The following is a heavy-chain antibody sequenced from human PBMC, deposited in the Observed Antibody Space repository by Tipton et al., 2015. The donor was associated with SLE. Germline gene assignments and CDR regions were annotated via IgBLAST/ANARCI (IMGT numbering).Heavy chain of an antibody. CDR2: IYYSGST. CDR1: GGSISSYY. Sequence: TLSLTCTVSGGSISSYYWSWIRQPPGKGLEWIGYIYYSGSTNYNPSLKSRVTISVDTSKNQFSLKPSSVTAADTAVYYCARHRAYSGYDLFYFDYWGQGTLVTVSS. D-gene: IGHD5-12*01. CDR3: ARHRAYSGYDLFYFDY. V-gene: IGHV4-59*01. J-gene: IGHJ4*02.